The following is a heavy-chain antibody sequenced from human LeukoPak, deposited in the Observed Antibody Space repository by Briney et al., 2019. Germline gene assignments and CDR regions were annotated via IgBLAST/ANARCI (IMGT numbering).Heavy chain of an antibody. CDR2: IYYSGST. CDR1: GGSFSSHY. V-gene: IGHV4-59*11. CDR3: ARKGARDSSGYYYDY. J-gene: IGHJ4*02. D-gene: IGHD3-22*01. Sequence: SETLSLTCTVSGGSFSSHYWSWIRQPPGKGLEWIGYIYYSGSTNYNPSLKSRVTISVDTSKNQFSLKLSSVTAADTAVYYCARKGARDSSGYYYDYWGQGTLVTVSS.